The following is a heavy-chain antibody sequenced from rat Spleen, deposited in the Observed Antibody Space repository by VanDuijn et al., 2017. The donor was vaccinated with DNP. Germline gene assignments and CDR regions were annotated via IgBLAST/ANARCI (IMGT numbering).Heavy chain of an antibody. V-gene: IGHV5S11*01. J-gene: IGHJ3*01. CDR3: ARHGLITSRDWFAY. CDR1: GFTFNNYW. Sequence: EVQLVESGGDLVQPGRSLKLSCVASGFTFNNYWMAWVRQAPTKGLEWVASISTGGGDTYYRDSVKGRFTISRDNVKRTLYLQMDSLRSEETATYYCARHGLITSRDWFAYWGQGTLVTVSS. D-gene: IGHD1-10*01. CDR2: ISTGGGDT.